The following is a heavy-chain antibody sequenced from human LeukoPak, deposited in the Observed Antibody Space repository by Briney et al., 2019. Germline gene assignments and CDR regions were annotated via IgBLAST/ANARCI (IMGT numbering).Heavy chain of an antibody. V-gene: IGHV3-48*03. CDR2: ISSSGTTI. CDR1: GFTFSSYE. J-gene: IGHJ5*02. CDR3: ARRFSGSYYP. D-gene: IGHD3-10*01. Sequence: GGSLRLSCAASGFTFSSYEMNWVRQAPGEGLEWVSCISSSGTTIYYADSVKGRFTISRDNAKNSLFLQMNSLRAEDTAVYFCARRFSGSYYPWGQGTLVTVSS.